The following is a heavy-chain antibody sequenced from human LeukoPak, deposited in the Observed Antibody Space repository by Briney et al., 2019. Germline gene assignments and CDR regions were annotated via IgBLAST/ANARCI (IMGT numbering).Heavy chain of an antibody. CDR1: GGSISSTTYY. J-gene: IGHJ4*02. Sequence: SETLSLTCTVSGGSISSTTYYWGWTRQPPGKGLEWLGSISYSGSTYYNPSLKSRVTISVDTSKNEFSLKLSSVTAADTAVYYCARHYVTGIARGYSDYWGQGTLVTVSS. CDR3: ARHYVTGIARGYSDY. CDR2: ISYSGST. V-gene: IGHV4-39*01. D-gene: IGHD2-21*01.